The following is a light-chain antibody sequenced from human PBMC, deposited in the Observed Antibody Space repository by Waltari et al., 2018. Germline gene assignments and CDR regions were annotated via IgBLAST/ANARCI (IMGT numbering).Light chain of an antibody. J-gene: IGLJ3*02. V-gene: IGLV2-14*01. Sequence: QSALTQPASVSGSPGQSITISCYGTSSDVGFYNYVSWYQQHPGKAPKLIVYDVSERPSGVSYRFSGSKSGNTASLSISGRQAEDEAVYYCNSYTGSSSWVFGGGTKVTVL. CDR1: SSDVGFYNY. CDR2: DVS. CDR3: NSYTGSSSWV.